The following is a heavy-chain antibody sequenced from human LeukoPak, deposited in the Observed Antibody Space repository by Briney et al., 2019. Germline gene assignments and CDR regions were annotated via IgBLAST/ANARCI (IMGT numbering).Heavy chain of an antibody. CDR1: GVSISSSNW. CDR3: ARDLVRYYYDSSGPSLTA. J-gene: IGHJ5*02. CDR2: IYHSGST. D-gene: IGHD3-22*01. V-gene: IGHV4-4*02. Sequence: SETLSLTCAVSGVSISSSNWWSWLRHPPGKGLEWIGEIYHSGSTNYNPSLKSRVTISVDKSKNQFSLELSSVTAADTAVYYCARDLVRYYYDSSGPSLTAWGQGTLVTVSS.